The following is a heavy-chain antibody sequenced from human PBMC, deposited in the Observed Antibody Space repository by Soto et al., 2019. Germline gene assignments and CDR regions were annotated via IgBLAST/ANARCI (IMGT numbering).Heavy chain of an antibody. J-gene: IGHJ5*02. D-gene: IGHD3-3*01. CDR2: MNPNSGNT. V-gene: IGHV1-8*01. Sequence: GASVKVSCKASGYTFTSYDINWVRQATGQGLEWMGWMNPNSGNTGYAQKFQGRVTMTRNTSISTAYMELSSLRSEDTAVYYCARGVDFWSGSGVYWFDPWGQGTLVTVSS. CDR3: ARGVDFWSGSGVYWFDP. CDR1: GYTFTSYD.